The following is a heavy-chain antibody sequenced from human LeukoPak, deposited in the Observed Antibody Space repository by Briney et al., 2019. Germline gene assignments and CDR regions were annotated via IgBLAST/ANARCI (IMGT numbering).Heavy chain of an antibody. J-gene: IGHJ3*01. Sequence: GGSLRLSCAVSGFTFNRSAMGWVRQAPGKGLEWVSAISGSGGSTYYADSVKGRFTISRDNSKNTLYLQMNSLRAEDTAVYYCAKGRGTFGAIISDAFDVWGHGTMVIVSS. D-gene: IGHD3-3*01. V-gene: IGHV3-23*01. CDR3: AKGRGTFGAIISDAFDV. CDR1: GFTFNRSA. CDR2: ISGSGGST.